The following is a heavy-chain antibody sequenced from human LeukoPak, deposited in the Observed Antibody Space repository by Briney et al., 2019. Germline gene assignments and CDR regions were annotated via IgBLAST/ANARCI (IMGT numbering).Heavy chain of an antibody. V-gene: IGHV3-11*01. CDR1: GFTVSSNY. D-gene: IGHD2-15*01. CDR3: ARQGYCSRGSCYWSGWFDP. Sequence: GGSLRLSCVASGFTVSSNYMSWIRQAPGKGLEWVSYISSDNTTAYYADSVKGRFTVSRDNAKDSLYLQMNSLRAEDTAVYYCARQGYCSRGSCYWSGWFDPWGQGTLVTVSS. CDR2: ISSDNTTA. J-gene: IGHJ5*02.